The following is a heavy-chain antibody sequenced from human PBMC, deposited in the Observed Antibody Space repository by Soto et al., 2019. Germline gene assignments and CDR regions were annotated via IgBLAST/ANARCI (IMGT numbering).Heavy chain of an antibody. Sequence: QVQLQESGPGLVKPSETLSLTCTVSGGSISSYYWSWIRQPPGKGLEWIGYIYYSGSTNYNPSLKSLVTISVATSKNQFSLKLSSVTAADTAVYYCATRGYSGYDFDYWGQGTLVTVSS. J-gene: IGHJ4*02. V-gene: IGHV4-59*01. CDR1: GGSISSYY. CDR2: IYYSGST. CDR3: ATRGYSGYDFDY. D-gene: IGHD5-12*01.